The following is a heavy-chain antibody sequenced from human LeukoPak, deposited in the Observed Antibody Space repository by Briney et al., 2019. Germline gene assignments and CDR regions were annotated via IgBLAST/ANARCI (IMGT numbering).Heavy chain of an antibody. J-gene: IGHJ3*02. Sequence: PGGSLRLSCAASGFTVSSNYMSWVRQAPGKGLEWVSVIYSGGSTYYADSVKGRFTISRDNSRNTLYLQMNSLRAEDTAVYYCARDRATTMFGVVVNAFDIWGQGTMVTGSS. CDR3: ARDRATTMFGVVVNAFDI. D-gene: IGHD3-3*01. CDR1: GFTVSSNY. CDR2: IYSGGST. V-gene: IGHV3-66*02.